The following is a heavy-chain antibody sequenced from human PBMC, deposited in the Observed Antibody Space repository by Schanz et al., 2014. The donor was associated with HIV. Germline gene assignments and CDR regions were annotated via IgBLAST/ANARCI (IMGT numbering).Heavy chain of an antibody. J-gene: IGHJ6*02. CDR2: ISLDGDNK. CDR3: ARGSGPYYYYYGMDA. CDR1: GFTFRHYA. Sequence: QVHLIESGGGVVQPGRSLRLSCAASGFTFRHYAIHWVRQAPGKGLEWVAVISLDGDNKYYADSVKGRFTISRDNSKNTLYLQMNSLRAEDTAVYYCARGSGPYYYYYGMDAWGQGTTVTVSS. D-gene: IGHD3-10*01. V-gene: IGHV3-30-3*01.